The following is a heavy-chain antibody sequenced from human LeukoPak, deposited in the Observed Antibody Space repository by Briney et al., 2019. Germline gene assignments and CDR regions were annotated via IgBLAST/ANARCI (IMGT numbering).Heavy chain of an antibody. J-gene: IGHJ4*02. CDR1: GFTFSSYA. V-gene: IGHV3-33*01. D-gene: IGHD4-17*01. CDR3: ARDRLTTVTTFHFDY. CDR2: IWSDTTNK. Sequence: GGSLRLSCAASGFTFSSYAMHWVRQAPGKGLEWVAVIWSDTTNKYYADSGKGRFTISRDNSKNTLYLQMSSLRAEDTAMYYCARDRLTTVTTFHFDYWGQGTLVTVSS.